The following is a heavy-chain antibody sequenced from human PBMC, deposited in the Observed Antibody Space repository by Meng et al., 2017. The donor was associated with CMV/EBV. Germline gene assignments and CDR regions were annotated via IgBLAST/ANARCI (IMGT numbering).Heavy chain of an antibody. CDR3: AKVMTTVTTPLGY. V-gene: IGHV3-30*02. D-gene: IGHD4-11*01. Sequence: GESLKISCAASGFTFSSYGMHWVRQAPGKGLEWVAFIRYDESNKYYADSVKGRFTISRDNSKNTLYLQMNSLRAEDTAVYYCAKVMTTVTTPLGYWGQGTLVTVSS. CDR2: IRYDESNK. J-gene: IGHJ4*02. CDR1: GFTFSSYG.